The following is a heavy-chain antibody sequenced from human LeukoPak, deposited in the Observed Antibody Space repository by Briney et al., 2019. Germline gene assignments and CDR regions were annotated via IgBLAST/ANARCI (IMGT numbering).Heavy chain of an antibody. CDR2: IKQDGSEK. Sequence: GGSLRLSCAASGFIFSNYWMSWVRQAPGKGLEWVANIKQDGSEKRYVDSVKGRFTISRDNAKNSLYLQMNSLRVEDTAVYFCARVRYRSDAFDIWGQGTMVTVSS. CDR3: ARVRYRSDAFDI. CDR1: GFIFSNYW. J-gene: IGHJ3*02. D-gene: IGHD1-26*01. V-gene: IGHV3-7*01.